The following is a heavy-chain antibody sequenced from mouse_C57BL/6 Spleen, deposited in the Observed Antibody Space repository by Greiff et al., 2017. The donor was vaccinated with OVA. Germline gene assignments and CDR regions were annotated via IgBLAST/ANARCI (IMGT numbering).Heavy chain of an antibody. V-gene: IGHV1-50*01. D-gene: IGHD2-3*01. CDR3: ASLYDGYCDYCAMDY. CDR2: IDPSDSYT. CDR1: GYTFTSYW. J-gene: IGHJ4*01. Sequence: QVQLQQPGAELVKPGASVKLSCKASGYTFTSYWMQWVKQRPGQGLEWIGEIDPSDSYTNYNQKFKGKATLTVDASSSTAYMQLSSLTSEDSAVYSCASLYDGYCDYCAMDYWGQGTTVTVSS.